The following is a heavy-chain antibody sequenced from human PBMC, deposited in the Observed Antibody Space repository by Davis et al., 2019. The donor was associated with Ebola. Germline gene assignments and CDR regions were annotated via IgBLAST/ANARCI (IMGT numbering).Heavy chain of an antibody. Sequence: GGSLRLSCAASGFTFSVYGMHWVRQPPGKGLEWVAVISYDGNQKYSADVVKGRFTISRDNSKNTLFLEMNTLRAEDTAVYYCAKAGGSGFSYSGMDVWGQGTTVTVSS. CDR1: GFTFSVYG. J-gene: IGHJ6*02. CDR2: ISYDGNQK. D-gene: IGHD3-10*01. CDR3: AKAGGSGFSYSGMDV. V-gene: IGHV3-30*18.